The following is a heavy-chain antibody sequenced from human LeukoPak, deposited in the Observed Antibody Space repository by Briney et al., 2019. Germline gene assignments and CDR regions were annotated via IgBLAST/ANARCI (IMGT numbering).Heavy chain of an antibody. D-gene: IGHD1-26*01. J-gene: IGHJ5*02. V-gene: IGHV3-21*01. Sequence: GGSLRLSCAASGFTFSSYWMSWVRQAPGKGLEWVSSISSSSSYIYYADSVKGRFTISRDNAKNSLYLQMNSLRAEDTAVYYCARGRRETLRSWFDPWGQGTLVTVSS. CDR3: ARGRRETLRSWFDP. CDR2: ISSSSSYI. CDR1: GFTFSSYW.